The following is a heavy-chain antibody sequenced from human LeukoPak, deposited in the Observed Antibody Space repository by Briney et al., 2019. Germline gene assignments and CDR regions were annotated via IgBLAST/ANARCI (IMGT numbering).Heavy chain of an antibody. CDR2: ISGSGGST. Sequence: GGSLRLSCAASGFTFSSYAMSWVRQAPGKGLEWVSAISGSGGSTYYADSVEGRFTISRDNSKNTLYLQMDSLRAEDTAVYYCAKVDPRGDLWFGELTHLDVWGQGTTVTVSS. D-gene: IGHD3-10*01. CDR1: GFTFSSYA. V-gene: IGHV3-23*01. J-gene: IGHJ6*02. CDR3: AKVDPRGDLWFGELTHLDV.